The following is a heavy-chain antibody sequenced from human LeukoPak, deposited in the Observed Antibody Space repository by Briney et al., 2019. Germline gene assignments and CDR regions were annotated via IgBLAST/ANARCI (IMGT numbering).Heavy chain of an antibody. D-gene: IGHD2-2*03. CDR3: ASPGVGYCSSTSCPNAFDI. J-gene: IGHJ3*02. CDR1: GYSFANYW. V-gene: IGHV5-51*01. Sequence: GESLKISCEGSGYSFANYWIAWVRQTPGKGLEWMGIIYPGNSDTRCSPSFQGQVTISADRSTNTAYLQWSSLKASDTAMYYCASPGVGYCSSTSCPNAFDIWGQGTMVTVSS. CDR2: IYPGNSDT.